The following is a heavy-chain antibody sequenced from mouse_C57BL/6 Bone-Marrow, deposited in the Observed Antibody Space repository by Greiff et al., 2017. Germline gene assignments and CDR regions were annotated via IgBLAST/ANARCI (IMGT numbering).Heavy chain of an antibody. CDR3: ARGGPYYGSSFDY. CDR1: GYAFSSSW. Sequence: VQLQQSGPELVKPGASVKISCKASGYAFSSSWMNWVKQRPGKGLEWIGRIYPGDGDTNYNGKFKGKATLTADKSSSTAYMPLSSLTSEDSAVYFCARGGPYYGSSFDYWGQGTTLTVSS. D-gene: IGHD1-1*01. V-gene: IGHV1-82*01. J-gene: IGHJ2*01. CDR2: IYPGDGDT.